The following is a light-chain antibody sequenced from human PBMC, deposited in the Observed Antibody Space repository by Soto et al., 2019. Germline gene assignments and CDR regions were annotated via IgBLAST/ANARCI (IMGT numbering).Light chain of an antibody. J-gene: IGLJ1*01. V-gene: IGLV2-14*01. CDR3: SSYTSSSTPYV. Sequence: ALTQPASVSGSPGQSITISCTGTSSDVGGYNYVSWYQQHPGKAPKLMIYNVSNRPSGVSNRFSGSKSGNTASLTISGLQAEDEADYYCSSYTSSSTPYVFGTGTKVTVL. CDR2: NVS. CDR1: SSDVGGYNY.